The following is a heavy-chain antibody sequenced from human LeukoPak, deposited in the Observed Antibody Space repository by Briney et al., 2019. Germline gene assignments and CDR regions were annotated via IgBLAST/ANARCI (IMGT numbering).Heavy chain of an antibody. CDR2: ISGSGGST. V-gene: IGHV3-23*01. J-gene: IGHJ6*03. CDR3: AKDVRGYYYYMDV. Sequence: GGSLRLSCAASGFTFSSYAMSWVRQAPGKGLEWVSAISGSGGSTYYADSVKGRFTISRDNPKNTLYLQMNSLRAEDTAVYYCAKDVRGYYYYMDVWGKGTTVTVSS. D-gene: IGHD3-10*01. CDR1: GFTFSSYA.